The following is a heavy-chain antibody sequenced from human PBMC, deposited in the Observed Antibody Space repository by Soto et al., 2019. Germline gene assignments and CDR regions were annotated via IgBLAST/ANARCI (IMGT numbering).Heavy chain of an antibody. CDR1: GFTFNSYE. CDR3: ARIGAGGWDIPFDV. J-gene: IGHJ4*02. D-gene: IGHD6-19*01. V-gene: IGHV3-48*03. Sequence: EVQLVESGGRLVQTGGSLRLSCAASGFTFNSYEMTWVRQAPGKGLEWISYISDSGHTIHYADSVKGRFTISRDSADNSLYLQMDSLRAEDTAVYYCARIGAGGWDIPFDVWGQGTLVTVSS. CDR2: ISDSGHTI.